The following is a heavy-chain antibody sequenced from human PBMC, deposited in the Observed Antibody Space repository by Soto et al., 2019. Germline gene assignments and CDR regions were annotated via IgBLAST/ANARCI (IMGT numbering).Heavy chain of an antibody. J-gene: IGHJ3*02. Sequence: PGGSLRLSCAASGFSFSNYAMNWVRQAPGKGLEWVSSITGSGGNTYYADSVKGRFTISRDNSRNTLYLQMNSLRAEDTAVYYCATAIVVPAASDAFDIWGQGTMVTVSS. D-gene: IGHD2-2*01. CDR1: GFSFSNYA. CDR2: ITGSGGNT. CDR3: ATAIVVPAASDAFDI. V-gene: IGHV3-23*01.